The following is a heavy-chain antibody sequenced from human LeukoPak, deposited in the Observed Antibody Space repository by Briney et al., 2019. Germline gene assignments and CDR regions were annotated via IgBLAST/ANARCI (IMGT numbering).Heavy chain of an antibody. CDR1: GGSFSGYY. Sequence: PSETLSLTCAVYGGSFSGYYWSWIRQPPGKGLEWIGYIYDSGSTNYNPSLKSRVTISVDTSKNQFSLKLSSVTAADTAVYYCASQTWTFDYWGQGTLVTVSS. CDR2: IYDSGST. CDR3: ASQTWTFDY. D-gene: IGHD3/OR15-3a*01. J-gene: IGHJ4*02. V-gene: IGHV4-34*01.